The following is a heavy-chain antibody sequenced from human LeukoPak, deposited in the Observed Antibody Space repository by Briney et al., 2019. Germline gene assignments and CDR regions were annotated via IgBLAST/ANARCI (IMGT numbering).Heavy chain of an antibody. D-gene: IGHD2-15*01. J-gene: IGHJ4*02. CDR3: ARLWSTYCSGGSCPHQPNY. Sequence: SETLSLTCAVYGGSFSGYYWSWIRQPPGKVLEWIGEINHSGSTNYNPSLKSRVTISVRTSKNQFSLKLSSVTAADTALYYCARLWSTYCSGGSCPHQPNYWGQGTLVTVSS. CDR1: GGSFSGYY. CDR2: INHSGST. V-gene: IGHV4-34*01.